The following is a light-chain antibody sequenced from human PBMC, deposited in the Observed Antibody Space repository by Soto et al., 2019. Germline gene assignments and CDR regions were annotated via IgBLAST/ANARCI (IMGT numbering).Light chain of an antibody. J-gene: IGLJ1*01. V-gene: IGLV2-14*01. CDR2: EIS. Sequence: TYPATVSGYAGHTSSMACSGTSGGVCGYNFVCWDQQHAGKAPRLVTHEISNRLSAVSNRFSGSRSVNTAAWTIAGLQAEHEADYYCRSYTSTSTPLYVIRTGT. CDR3: RSYTSTSTPLYV. CDR1: SGGVCGYNF.